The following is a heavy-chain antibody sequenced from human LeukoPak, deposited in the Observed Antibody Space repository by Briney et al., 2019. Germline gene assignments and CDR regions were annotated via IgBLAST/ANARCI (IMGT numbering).Heavy chain of an antibody. D-gene: IGHD3-22*01. J-gene: IGHJ5*02. CDR3: ARDWDYYDSSGYYYEGNWFDP. V-gene: IGHV4-4*07. CDR2: IYTSGGT. CDR1: GGSISSYY. Sequence: SETLSLTCTVSGGSISSYYWSWIRQPAGKGLEWIGRIYTSGGTNYNPSLKSRVTMSVDTSKNQFSPKLSSVTAADTAVYYCARDWDYYDSSGYYYEGNWFDPWGQGTLVTVSS.